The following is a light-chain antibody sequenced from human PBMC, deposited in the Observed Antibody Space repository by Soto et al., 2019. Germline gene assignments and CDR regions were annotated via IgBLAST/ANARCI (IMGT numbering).Light chain of an antibody. CDR3: QQRGNWWT. CDR1: QSVTST. CDR2: DAS. V-gene: IGKV3-15*01. J-gene: IGKJ1*01. Sequence: EIVMTQSPATVSVSPGERATLSCRASQSVTSTLAWYQQKPGQTPRLLIYDASTRATGIPARFSGSGSGTEFTLTISSLQSEDFAVCYCQQRGNWWTFGQGTKVDIK.